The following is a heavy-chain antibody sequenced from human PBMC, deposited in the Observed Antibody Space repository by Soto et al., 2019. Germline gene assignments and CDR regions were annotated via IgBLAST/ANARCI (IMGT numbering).Heavy chain of an antibody. CDR1: GGSFSSISNHY. CDR2: ISYSGST. Sequence: SETLSLTCTFSGGSFSSISNHYCSWIRQPPGKGLEWIGYISYSGSTSYNPSLKSRLIISVDTSQNQVSLKLASVTAADTAVYHCARLKGLGDGYPTALDYWGQGTLVTVSS. D-gene: IGHD5-12*01. CDR3: ARLKGLGDGYPTALDY. J-gene: IGHJ4*02. V-gene: IGHV4-59*08.